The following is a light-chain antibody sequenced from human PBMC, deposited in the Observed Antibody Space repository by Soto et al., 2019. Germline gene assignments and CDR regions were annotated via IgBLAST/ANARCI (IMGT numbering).Light chain of an antibody. Sequence: EIVLTQSPGTLCLSPGERASLSCRASQRVGSDYVAWFQQKPAQAPRLLISDASRRATGVPDRFSASGSGTDFTLTSSRLEPEYFAVYYCHQYGSPPHTFGQGTRLEIK. CDR3: HQYGSPPHT. CDR2: DAS. CDR1: QRVGSDY. V-gene: IGKV3-20*01. J-gene: IGKJ5*01.